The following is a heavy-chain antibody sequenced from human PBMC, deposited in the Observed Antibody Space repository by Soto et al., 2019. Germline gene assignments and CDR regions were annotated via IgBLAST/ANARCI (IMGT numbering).Heavy chain of an antibody. Sequence: LSLTCAVYGGSFSGYYWTWIRQPPGKGLEWIGEINHSGSTNYNPSLKSRVTISVDTSKNQSSLKLSSVTAADTAVYYCASLHDYGGNSVDYWGQGTLVTVSS. CDR3: ASLHDYGGNSVDY. V-gene: IGHV4-34*01. D-gene: IGHD4-17*01. CDR2: INHSGST. J-gene: IGHJ4*02. CDR1: GGSFSGYY.